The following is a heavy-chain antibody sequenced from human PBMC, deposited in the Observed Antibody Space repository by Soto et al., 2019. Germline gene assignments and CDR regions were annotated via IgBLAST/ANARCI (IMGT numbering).Heavy chain of an antibody. CDR2: VYYSGST. CDR1: GASVSSGDYY. J-gene: IGHJ4*02. CDR3: ARERTGDPTFFDY. D-gene: IGHD1-1*01. Sequence: ETLGRACPVSGASVSSGDYYGSWIRQPPGKGLQWIGYVYYSGSTDYNPSLKSRVTISVDTSKNQFSLKLTSVTVADTAVYYCARERTGDPTFFDYWGQGTLVTVYS. V-gene: IGHV4-61*08.